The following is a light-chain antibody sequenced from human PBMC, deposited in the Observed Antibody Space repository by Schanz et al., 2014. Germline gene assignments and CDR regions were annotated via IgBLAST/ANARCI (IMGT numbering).Light chain of an antibody. Sequence: QSALTQPASVSGSPGQSITISCTGTSSDVGSYNLVSWYQHHPGKAPKLMIYEGSKRPSGVSNRFSGSKSGNTASLTVSGLQAEDEADYYCSSYAGSNNLVFGGGTKLTVL. CDR2: EGS. J-gene: IGLJ2*01. V-gene: IGLV2-14*02. CDR3: SSYAGSNNLV. CDR1: SSDVGSYNL.